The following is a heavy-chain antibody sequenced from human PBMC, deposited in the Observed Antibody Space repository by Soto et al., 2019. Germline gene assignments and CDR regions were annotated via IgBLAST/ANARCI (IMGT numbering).Heavy chain of an antibody. Sequence: SVKVSCKASGGTFSSYAISWVRQAPGQGLEWMGGIIPIFGTANYAQKFQGRVTITADESTSTAYMELSSLRSEDTAVYYCARGSGAYAKNTCFDLWGKGTLVTVSS. CDR3: ARGSGAYAKNTCFDL. J-gene: IGHJ5*02. V-gene: IGHV1-69*13. CDR2: IIPIFGTA. CDR1: GGTFSSYA. D-gene: IGHD5-12*01.